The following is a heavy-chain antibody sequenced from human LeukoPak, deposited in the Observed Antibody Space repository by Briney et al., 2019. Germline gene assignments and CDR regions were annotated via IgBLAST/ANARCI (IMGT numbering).Heavy chain of an antibody. V-gene: IGHV1-46*01. CDR3: ARGDYDFWSGYFYYFDY. Sequence: ASVKVSCKASGYTFTSYYMHWVRQAPGQGLEWMGIINPSGGSTSYAQKFQGRVTMTRDTSTSTVYMELSSLRSEDTAVYYCARGDYDFWSGYFYYFDYWGQGTLVTVSS. J-gene: IGHJ4*02. D-gene: IGHD3-3*01. CDR2: INPSGGST. CDR1: GYTFTSYY.